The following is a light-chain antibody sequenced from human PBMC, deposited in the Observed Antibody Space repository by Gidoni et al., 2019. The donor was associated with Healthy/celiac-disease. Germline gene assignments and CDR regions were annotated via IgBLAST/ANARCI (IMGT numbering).Light chain of an antibody. V-gene: IGKV1-39*01. CDR3: QQSYSTLSIT. J-gene: IGKJ5*01. Sequence: DIQMTQSPSSLSASVGDRVTITCRASQSISSYLNWYQQKPGKAPKLLIYAASSLQSGVPSRCSGSGSGTDVTLTSSSLQPEDFATYYCQQSYSTLSITFGQGTRLEIK. CDR2: AAS. CDR1: QSISSY.